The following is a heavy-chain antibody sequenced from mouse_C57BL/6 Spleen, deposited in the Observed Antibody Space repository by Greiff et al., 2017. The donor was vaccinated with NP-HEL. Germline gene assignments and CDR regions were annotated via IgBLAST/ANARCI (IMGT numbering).Heavy chain of an antibody. Sequence: EVQLQQSGPELVKPGASVKISCKASGYTFTDYYMNWVKQSHGKSLEWIGGINPNNGGTSYNQKFKGKATLTVDKSSSTAYMELRSLTSEDSAVYYSASLPFYYDYDIYAMDYWGQGTSVTVSS. CDR3: ASLPFYYDYDIYAMDY. CDR2: INPNNGGT. CDR1: GYTFTDYY. J-gene: IGHJ4*01. V-gene: IGHV1-26*01. D-gene: IGHD2-4*01.